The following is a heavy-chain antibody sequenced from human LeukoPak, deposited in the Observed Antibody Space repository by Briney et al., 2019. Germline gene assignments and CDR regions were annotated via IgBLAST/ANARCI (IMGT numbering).Heavy chain of an antibody. Sequence: ASVKVSCKVSGYTLTELSMHWVRQAPGKGLEWMGGFDPEDGETIYAQKFQGRVTMTEDTSTDTAYMELSSLRSEDTAVYYCASSLSSYSSSAFDIWGQGTMVTVSS. CDR1: GYTLTELS. CDR3: ASSLSSYSSSAFDI. D-gene: IGHD6-6*01. CDR2: FDPEDGET. J-gene: IGHJ3*02. V-gene: IGHV1-24*01.